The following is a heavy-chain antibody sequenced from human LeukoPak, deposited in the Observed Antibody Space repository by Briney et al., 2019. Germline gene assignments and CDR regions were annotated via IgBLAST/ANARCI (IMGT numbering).Heavy chain of an antibody. Sequence: ASLKVSCKASGGTFSSYAISWVRQAPGQGLEWMGRIIPILGIANYSQRLQARVTITADQSTSTAYMEMSSLRSQGTAVYYCARASDGFDPWGQGTLVTVSS. J-gene: IGHJ5*02. CDR1: GGTFSSYA. CDR3: ARASDGFDP. D-gene: IGHD1-26*01. CDR2: IIPILGIA. V-gene: IGHV1-69*04.